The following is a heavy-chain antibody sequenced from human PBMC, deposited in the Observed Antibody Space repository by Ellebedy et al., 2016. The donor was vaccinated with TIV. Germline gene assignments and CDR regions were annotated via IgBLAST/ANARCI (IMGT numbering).Heavy chain of an antibody. V-gene: IGHV3-66*01. CDR2: IYSGSNT. CDR1: GFTVSNNY. J-gene: IGHJ4*02. Sequence: GESLKISCAASGFTVSNNYMNWVRQAPGKGLEWVSVIYSGSNTYHTDSVKGRFTISRDTSKNTVNLQMNSLRAEDTAVYYCARALSSNYFDYWGQGTLVTVSS. D-gene: IGHD4-11*01. CDR3: ARALSSNYFDY.